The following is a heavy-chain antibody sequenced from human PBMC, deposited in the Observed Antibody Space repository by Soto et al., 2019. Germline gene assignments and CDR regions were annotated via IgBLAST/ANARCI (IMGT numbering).Heavy chain of an antibody. CDR1: GGSISSYY. CDR2: IDYSGST. J-gene: IGHJ5*02. CDR3: ARDPGGLRFWFDP. Sequence: SETLSLTCTVSGGSISSYYWSWIRQPPGKGLEWIGYIDYSGSTNYNPSLKSRVTMSVGTSKNQFSLKLTSVTAADTTVYYCARDPGGLRFWFDPWGQGTLVTVSS. D-gene: IGHD4-17*01. V-gene: IGHV4-59*01.